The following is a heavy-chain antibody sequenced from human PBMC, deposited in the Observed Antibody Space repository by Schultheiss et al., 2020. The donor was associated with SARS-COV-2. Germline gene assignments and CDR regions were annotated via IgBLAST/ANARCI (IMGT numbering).Heavy chain of an antibody. Sequence: GGSLRLSCAASGFTFSSYAMSWVRQAPGKGLEWVSAISGSGGSTYYADSVKGRFTISRDNSKNTLYLQMNSLRAEDTAVYYCARGPLPITMIVVAMDYYYMDVWGKGTTVTVSS. V-gene: IGHV3-23*01. D-gene: IGHD3-22*01. CDR3: ARGPLPITMIVVAMDYYYMDV. J-gene: IGHJ6*03. CDR2: ISGSGGST. CDR1: GFTFSSYA.